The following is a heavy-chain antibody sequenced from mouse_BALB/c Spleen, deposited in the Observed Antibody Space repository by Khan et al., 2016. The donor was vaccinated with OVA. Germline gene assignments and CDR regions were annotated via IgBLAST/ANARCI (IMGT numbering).Heavy chain of an antibody. D-gene: IGHD4-1*01. CDR1: GFTFSSYS. CDR3: ASHLTVSFAY. Sequence: EVQVVESGGDLVKPGGSLKLSCATSGFTFSSYSMSWVRQTPDKRLEWVTTISSAGDYTYYTDSVRGRFTISRDNDKNTLYLQMSSLKSEDTAMYYCASHLTVSFAYWGQGTLVTVSA. CDR2: ISSAGDYT. J-gene: IGHJ3*01. V-gene: IGHV5-6*01.